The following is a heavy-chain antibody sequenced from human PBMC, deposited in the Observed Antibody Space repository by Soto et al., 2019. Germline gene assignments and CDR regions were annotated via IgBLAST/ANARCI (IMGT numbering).Heavy chain of an antibody. V-gene: IGHV4-39*01. Sequence: QLQLQESGPGLVKPSETLSLTCTVSGGSISSSSYYWGWIRQPPGKGLEWIGSIYYSGSTYYNPALKSRVTISVDTSKTQFSLKLSSVTAADTAVYYCARHVTAAGTLTSDYWGQGTLVTVSS. D-gene: IGHD6-13*01. CDR3: ARHVTAAGTLTSDY. J-gene: IGHJ4*02. CDR1: GGSISSSSYY. CDR2: IYYSGST.